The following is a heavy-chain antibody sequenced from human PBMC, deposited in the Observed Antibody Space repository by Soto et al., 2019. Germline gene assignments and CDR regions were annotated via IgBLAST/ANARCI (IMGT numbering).Heavy chain of an antibody. CDR1: GFTFSSYA. V-gene: IGHV3-30-3*01. CDR2: ISYDGSNK. J-gene: IGHJ4*02. D-gene: IGHD1-26*01. Sequence: QVQLVESGGGVVQPWRSLSLSCAASGFTFSSYAMHWVRQAPGKGLEWVAVISYDGSNKYYADSVKGRFTISRDNSKNTLSLQMNSLGAEDTAVYYCASGRGAYWGQGTLVTVSS. CDR3: ASGRGAY.